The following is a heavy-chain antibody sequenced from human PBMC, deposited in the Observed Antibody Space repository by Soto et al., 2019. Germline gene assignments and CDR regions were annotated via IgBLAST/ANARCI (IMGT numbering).Heavy chain of an antibody. Sequence: ASVKVSCKASGYTFTSYGISWVRQAPGQGLEWMGWISAYNGNTNYAQKLQGRVTMTTDTSTSTAYMELRSLRSDDTAVYYCARDRRMEPYYYYYYGMDVWGQGTTVTVS. CDR1: GYTFTSYG. D-gene: IGHD1-26*01. J-gene: IGHJ6*02. CDR2: ISAYNGNT. CDR3: ARDRRMEPYYYYYYGMDV. V-gene: IGHV1-18*01.